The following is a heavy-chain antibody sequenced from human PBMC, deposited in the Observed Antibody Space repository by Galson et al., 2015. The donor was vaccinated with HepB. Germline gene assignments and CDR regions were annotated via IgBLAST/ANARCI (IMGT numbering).Heavy chain of an antibody. D-gene: IGHD6-13*01. CDR3: ARDQLAGAGSFLDY. J-gene: IGHJ4*01. Sequence: SLRLSCAASGFVFNSYAMHWVRQAPGKGLEWVAFISFDGSNTDYADSVKGRFTISRDNSKNTVYLQTSSLRAADTAVYYCARDQLAGAGSFLDYWGHGSLVTVSS. CDR2: ISFDGSNT. V-gene: IGHV3-30*04. CDR1: GFVFNSYA.